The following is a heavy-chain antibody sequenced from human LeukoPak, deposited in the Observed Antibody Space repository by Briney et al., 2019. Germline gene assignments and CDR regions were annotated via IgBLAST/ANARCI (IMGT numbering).Heavy chain of an antibody. Sequence: PGGSLRLSCAASGFTFSSYGMHWVRQAPGKGLEWVADIKQDGSEKYYVDSVKGRFTISRDDAKNSLYLQMNSLRAEDAAVYYCAREYCSSTSCSRYYYYYMDVWGKGTTVTVSS. J-gene: IGHJ6*03. CDR3: AREYCSSTSCSRYYYYYMDV. V-gene: IGHV3-7*01. D-gene: IGHD2-2*01. CDR2: IKQDGSEK. CDR1: GFTFSSYG.